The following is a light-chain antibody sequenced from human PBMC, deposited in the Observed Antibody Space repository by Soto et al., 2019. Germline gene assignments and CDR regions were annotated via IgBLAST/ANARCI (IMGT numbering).Light chain of an antibody. J-gene: IGKJ5*01. CDR1: QRISTY. CDR2: DAS. V-gene: IGKV3-11*01. Sequence: EIVLTQSPATLSLSPGERATLSCRASQRISTYLAWYQQKPGQAPRLFIYDASNRATGIPARFSGSGSGTDFTLTISSLEPEDFAVYYCQQRSEWPITFGQGTRPEVK. CDR3: QQRSEWPIT.